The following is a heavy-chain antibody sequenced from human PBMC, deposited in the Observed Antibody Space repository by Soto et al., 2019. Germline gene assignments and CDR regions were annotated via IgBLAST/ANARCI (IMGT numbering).Heavy chain of an antibody. V-gene: IGHV1-18*01. D-gene: IGHD6-13*01. CDR2: ISAYNGNT. Sequence: ASVKVSCKASGYTFTSYGISWVRQAPGQGLEWMGWISAYNGNTNYAQKLQGRVTMTTDTSTSTAYMELRSLRSDDTAVYYCARDRLAAAGSLLFAHLGQGTLVTVSS. CDR3: ARDRLAAAGSLLFAH. J-gene: IGHJ4*02. CDR1: GYTFTSYG.